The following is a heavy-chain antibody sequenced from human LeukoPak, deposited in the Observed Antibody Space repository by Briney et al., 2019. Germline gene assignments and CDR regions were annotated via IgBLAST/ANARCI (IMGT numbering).Heavy chain of an antibody. CDR3: ARDDYSNYGASYYYYMDV. V-gene: IGHV3-7*01. CDR1: GFTFSSYW. CDR2: IKQDGSER. J-gene: IGHJ6*03. D-gene: IGHD4-11*01. Sequence: GGSLRLSCAASGFTFSSYWMTWVRQAPGKGVEWLANIKQDGSERYYVDSVKGRFTISRDNAKNSLYLQMNSLRAEDTAVYYCARDDYSNYGASYYYYMDVWGKGTTVTVSS.